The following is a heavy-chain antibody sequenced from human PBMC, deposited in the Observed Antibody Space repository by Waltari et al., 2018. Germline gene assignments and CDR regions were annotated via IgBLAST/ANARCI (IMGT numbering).Heavy chain of an antibody. CDR3: ARRLSARTGWAMMMAVAY. Sequence: QVQLVQSGAEVKTPGASVKVSCKASGYTFTSYDINWVRQATGQGLEWMGWMNPNSGNTGYAQKFQGRVTMTRNTSISTAYMELSSLRSEDTAVYYCARRLSARTGWAMMMAVAYWGQGTLVTVSS. CDR2: MNPNSGNT. D-gene: IGHD3-22*01. CDR1: GYTFTSYD. V-gene: IGHV1-8*01. J-gene: IGHJ4*02.